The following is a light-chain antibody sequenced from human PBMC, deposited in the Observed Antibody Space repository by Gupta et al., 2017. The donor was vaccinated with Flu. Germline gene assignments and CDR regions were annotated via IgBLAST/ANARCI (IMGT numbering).Light chain of an antibody. V-gene: IGLV1-47*01. CDR1: SSNIGSNY. CDR3: AAWDDSLSGVV. CDR2: RNN. J-gene: IGLJ2*01. Sequence: QSVLTQPPSASLTPGQSVTISCSGSSSNIGSNYVYWYQQLPGTAPKLLIYRNNLRPSGVPDRFSGSKSGTSASLAISGLRSEDEADYYCAAWDDSLSGVVFGGGTKLTVL.